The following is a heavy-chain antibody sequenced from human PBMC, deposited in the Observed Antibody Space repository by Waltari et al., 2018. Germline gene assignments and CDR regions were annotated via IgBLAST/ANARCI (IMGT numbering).Heavy chain of an antibody. D-gene: IGHD6-6*01. CDR3: ARGGGIAARESGAFAI. Sequence: QVQLQESGPGLVKPSETLSLTCAVSGYSISSGYYWGWIRQPPGKGLEWIGSIYHSGSTFSNPSLKSRVTISVATSKNQFSLKLSSVTAADTAVYYCARGGGIAARESGAFAIWGQGTMVTVSS. V-gene: IGHV4-38-2*01. CDR1: GYSISSGYY. J-gene: IGHJ3*02. CDR2: IYHSGST.